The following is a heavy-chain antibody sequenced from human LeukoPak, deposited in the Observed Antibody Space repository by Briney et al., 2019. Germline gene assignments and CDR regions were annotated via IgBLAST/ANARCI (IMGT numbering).Heavy chain of an antibody. Sequence: AGGSLRLSCAASGSFSSYVMTWVRQAPGRGLEWVSTLSASGGSTCYADSVKGRFTISRDNSKNTLYLQMSSLRAEDTAVYFCAKDLILVLPAAYDYWGQGTLVTASS. J-gene: IGHJ4*02. D-gene: IGHD2-2*01. CDR3: AKDLILVLPAAYDY. CDR2: LSASGGST. CDR1: GSFSSYV. V-gene: IGHV3-23*01.